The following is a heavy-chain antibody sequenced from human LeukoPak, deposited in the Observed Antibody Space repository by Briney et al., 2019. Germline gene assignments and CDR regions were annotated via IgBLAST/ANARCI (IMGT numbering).Heavy chain of an antibody. CDR1: GITLSRYW. J-gene: IGHJ3*02. CDR3: VRDQGAFEM. V-gene: IGHV3-7*05. CDR2: IKQDASEK. Sequence: GGSLRLSCAGSGITLSRYWLSCVRQAPGKGLEYVANIKQDASEKYFVDSLRGRFTISRDNAKNTLFLQIISLRGDDTSVYYCVRDQGAFEMWGPGTMVTVSS.